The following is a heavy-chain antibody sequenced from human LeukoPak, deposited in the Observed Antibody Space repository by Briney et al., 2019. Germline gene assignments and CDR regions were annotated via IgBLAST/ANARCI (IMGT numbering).Heavy chain of an antibody. CDR3: ARAPWVVVVAATQSYYYYYMDV. V-gene: IGHV4-34*01. J-gene: IGHJ6*03. D-gene: IGHD2-15*01. CDR1: GGSFSGYY. Sequence: PSETLSLTCAVYGGSFSGYYWSWIRQLPGKGLEWIGEINHSGSTNYNPSLKSRVTISVDTSKNQFSLKLSSVTAADTAVYYCARAPWVVVVAATQSYYYYYMDVWGKGTTVTVSS. CDR2: INHSGST.